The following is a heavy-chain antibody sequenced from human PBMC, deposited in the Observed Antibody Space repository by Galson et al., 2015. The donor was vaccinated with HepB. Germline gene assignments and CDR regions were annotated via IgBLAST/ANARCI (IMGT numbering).Heavy chain of an antibody. CDR3: ARETGFYPDY. CDR2: ISDSGTNT. Sequence: SLRLSCAASGFTFDGYAMSWVRQAPGKGLQWVSGISDSGTNTDYADSVKGRFTISRDNSKNTLYLQMDSLGDEDTAVYYCARETGFYPDYWGQGILVTVSS. D-gene: IGHD3-9*01. CDR1: GFTFDGYA. J-gene: IGHJ4*02. V-gene: IGHV3-23*01.